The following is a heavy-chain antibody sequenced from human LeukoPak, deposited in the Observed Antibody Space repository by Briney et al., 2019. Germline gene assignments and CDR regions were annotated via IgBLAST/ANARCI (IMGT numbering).Heavy chain of an antibody. J-gene: IGHJ3*02. CDR2: IIPIFGTA. V-gene: IGHV1-69*05. CDR3: ARDRDTAMGDDAFDI. CDR1: GGTFSSYA. D-gene: IGHD5-18*01. Sequence: SVKVSCKASGGTFSSYAISWVRQAPGQGLEWMGGIIPIFGTANYAQKFQGRVTITTDESTSTAYMELSSLRSEDTAAYYCARDRDTAMGDDAFDIWGQGTMVTVSS.